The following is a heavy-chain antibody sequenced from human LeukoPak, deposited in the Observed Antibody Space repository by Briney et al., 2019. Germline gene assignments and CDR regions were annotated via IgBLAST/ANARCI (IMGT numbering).Heavy chain of an antibody. V-gene: IGHV3-30*03. J-gene: IGHJ4*02. D-gene: IGHD3-22*01. CDR1: GFTFSSYG. CDR2: ISYDGSNK. Sequence: QPGRSLRLSCAASGFTFSSYGMHWVRQAPGKGLEWVAVISYDGSNKYYADSVKGRFTVSRDNSKNTLYLQMNSLRAEDTAVYYCAVEGYYYYDSSAYDYWGQGTLVTVSS. CDR3: AVEGYYYYDSSAYDY.